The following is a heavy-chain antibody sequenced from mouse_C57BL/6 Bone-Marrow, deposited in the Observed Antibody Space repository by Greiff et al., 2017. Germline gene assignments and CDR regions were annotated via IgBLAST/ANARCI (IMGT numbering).Heavy chain of an antibody. V-gene: IGHV5-17*01. J-gene: IGHJ2*01. Sequence: EVMLVQSGAGLVKPGGSLKLSCTASGFTFSDYGMHWVTQAPEEGLEWVAYISSGSSTIYYADKVKGRFTISRDNAKNTLFLQMTSLRSEDTAMYYCAMRYYDYWGQGTTLTVSS. CDR2: ISSGSSTI. CDR1: GFTFSDYG. CDR3: AMRYYDY. D-gene: IGHD2-3*01.